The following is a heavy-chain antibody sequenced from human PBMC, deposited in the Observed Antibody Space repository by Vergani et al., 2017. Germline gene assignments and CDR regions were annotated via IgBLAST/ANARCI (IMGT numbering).Heavy chain of an antibody. J-gene: IGHJ4*02. CDR3: AKDRATVATSWDY. D-gene: IGHD4-23*01. Sequence: QVQLVESGGGVVQPGRSLRLSCAASGFTFSSYGMHWVRQAPGKGLEWVAVISYDGSNKYYADSVKGRFTISRDNSKNTLYLQMNSLRAEDTAVYYCAKDRATVATSWDYWGQGTLVTVSP. CDR2: ISYDGSNK. V-gene: IGHV3-30*18. CDR1: GFTFSSYG.